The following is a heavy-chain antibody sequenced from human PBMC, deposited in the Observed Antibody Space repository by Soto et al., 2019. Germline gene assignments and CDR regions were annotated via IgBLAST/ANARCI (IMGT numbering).Heavy chain of an antibody. CDR1: GGSISSYY. D-gene: IGHD4-4*01. CDR2: IYTSGST. Sequence: PSETLSLTGTVSGGSISSYYWSWIRQPAGKGLEWIGRIYTSGSTNYNPSLKIRGTMSVDRSKNQCSLKLSSVTAADTAVYYCARGTQVTDDAFDIWGQGTMVTVS. V-gene: IGHV4-4*07. CDR3: ARGTQVTDDAFDI. J-gene: IGHJ3*02.